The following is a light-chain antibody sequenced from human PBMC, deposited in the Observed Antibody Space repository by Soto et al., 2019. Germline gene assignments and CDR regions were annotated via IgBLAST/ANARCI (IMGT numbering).Light chain of an antibody. CDR3: QQYGNSPT. J-gene: IGKJ1*01. CDR2: GAS. Sequence: EIVLTQSPGTLSLSPGERAALSCRASQSVISNFLAWYQQKPGQAPRILIYGASSRAPGIPGRFSGSGSGTDFTLTISRLEPEDFAVYFCQQYGNSPTFGQGTKVEIK. CDR1: QSVISNF. V-gene: IGKV3-20*01.